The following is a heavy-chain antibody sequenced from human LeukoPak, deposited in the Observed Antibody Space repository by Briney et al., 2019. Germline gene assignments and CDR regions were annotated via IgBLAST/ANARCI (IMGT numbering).Heavy chain of an antibody. CDR2: INPNSGGT. V-gene: IGHV1-2*02. D-gene: IGHD3/OR15-3a*01. CDR1: GYTFTAYY. CDR3: ARGRGRGTTYYSFAY. Sequence: GASVKVSCRASGYTFTAYYIHWVRQAPGQGLEWMGWINPNSGGTNYAQKFQGRVTMTRDTSISTAYMELSRLRSDDTAVYYCARGRGRGTTYYSFAYWGQGTLVTVSS. J-gene: IGHJ4*02.